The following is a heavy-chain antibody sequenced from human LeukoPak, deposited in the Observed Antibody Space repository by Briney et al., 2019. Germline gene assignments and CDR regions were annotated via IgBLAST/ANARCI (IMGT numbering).Heavy chain of an antibody. CDR1: GFTFDDYA. CDR2: ISWDGGST. Sequence: GGSLRLSCAASGFTFDDYAMHWVRQAPGKGLEWVSLISWDGGSTYYADSVKGRFTISRDNSKNSLYLQMNSLRAEDMALYYCAKGEGSGWPDAFDIWGQGTMVTVSS. V-gene: IGHV3-43D*03. D-gene: IGHD6-19*01. CDR3: AKGEGSGWPDAFDI. J-gene: IGHJ3*02.